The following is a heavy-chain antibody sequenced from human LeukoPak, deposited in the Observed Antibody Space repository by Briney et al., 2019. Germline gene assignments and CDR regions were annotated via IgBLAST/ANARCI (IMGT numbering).Heavy chain of an antibody. CDR1: GFTFSSYA. J-gene: IGHJ4*02. Sequence: GGSLRLSCVASGFTFSSYAMHWVRQAPGKGLEYVSAISNNGGSTYYANSVKGRFTISRDNSKNTLSLQMGSLRAEDKAVYYCARGDSGSHHDYWGQGSLVTVSS. V-gene: IGHV3-64*01. CDR2: ISNNGGST. CDR3: ARGDSGSHHDY. D-gene: IGHD1-26*01.